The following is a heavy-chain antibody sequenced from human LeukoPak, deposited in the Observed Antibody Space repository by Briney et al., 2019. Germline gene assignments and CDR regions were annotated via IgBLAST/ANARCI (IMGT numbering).Heavy chain of an antibody. D-gene: IGHD3-22*01. CDR1: GYTFTIYN. CDR3: ARGGDYYDSSGYPGDPFDI. CDR2: GNPKSSVT. Sequence: ASVKLSLTCSGYTFTIYNMHWVWLAQGPGHGREGMGNPKSSVTNYAQKFQGRVTITRDKSISTAYMELSRLKSDDAAMYSCARGGDYYDSSGYPGDPFDIWGQGPVVIVSS. J-gene: IGHJ3*02. V-gene: IGHV1-2*02.